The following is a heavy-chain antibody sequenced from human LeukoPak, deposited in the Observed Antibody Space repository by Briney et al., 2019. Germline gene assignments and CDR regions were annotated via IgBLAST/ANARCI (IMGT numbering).Heavy chain of an antibody. J-gene: IGHJ4*02. CDR1: GFTFSSYW. Sequence: GGSLRLSCAASGFTFSSYWMSWVRQAPGKGLEWVAHIKQDGREKNYVDSVKGRFTISRDNAKKSLYMQMNSLRAEDTAVYNCAKVRVDAYVSPNDYWGQGTLVTVSS. CDR2: IKQDGREK. CDR3: AKVRVDAYVSPNDY. V-gene: IGHV3-7*02. D-gene: IGHD3-16*01.